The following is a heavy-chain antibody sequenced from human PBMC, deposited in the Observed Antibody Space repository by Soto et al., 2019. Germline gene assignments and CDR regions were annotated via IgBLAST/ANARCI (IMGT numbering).Heavy chain of an antibody. V-gene: IGHV4-31*03. CDR1: GGSINSGGYY. CDR2: MYYSGST. D-gene: IGHD6-13*01. J-gene: IGHJ4*02. Sequence: QVQLRESGPGLVKPSQTLSLTCTFSGGSINSGGYYWNWIRQHPGKGLEWIGYMYYSGSTYYNPFLRSRVIISADTSENHFSLKLSSVTAADTAVYFCARGYRQSGDSSSWVFDYWGQGTLVNVSS. CDR3: ARGYRQSGDSSSWVFDY.